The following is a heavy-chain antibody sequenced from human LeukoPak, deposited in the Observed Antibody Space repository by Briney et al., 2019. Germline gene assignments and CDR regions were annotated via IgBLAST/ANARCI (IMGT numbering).Heavy chain of an antibody. CDR2: ISSSSSYI. V-gene: IGHV3-21*01. CDR1: GFTFSSYS. J-gene: IGHJ6*03. Sequence: PGGSLRLSCAASGFTFSSYSMNWVRQAPGKGREWVSSISSSSSYIYYADSLKGRLTISRDNAKNSLYLQMNSLRAEDTAVYYCARGGAYYYYMAVWGKGTTVTVSS. D-gene: IGHD4/OR15-4a*01. CDR3: ARGGAYYYYMAV.